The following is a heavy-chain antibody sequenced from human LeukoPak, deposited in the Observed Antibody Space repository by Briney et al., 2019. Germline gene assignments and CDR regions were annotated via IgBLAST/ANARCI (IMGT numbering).Heavy chain of an antibody. V-gene: IGHV1-18*01. Sequence: ASVKVSCKASGYTFTSYAMHWVRQAPGQGPEWMGWISAYNGNTNYAQKLQGRVTMTTDTSTSTAYMELRSLRSDDTAVYYCARGLQPLLYNPYFDYWGQGTLVTVSS. CDR2: ISAYNGNT. J-gene: IGHJ4*02. CDR3: ARGLQPLLYNPYFDY. D-gene: IGHD1-1*01. CDR1: GYTFTSYA.